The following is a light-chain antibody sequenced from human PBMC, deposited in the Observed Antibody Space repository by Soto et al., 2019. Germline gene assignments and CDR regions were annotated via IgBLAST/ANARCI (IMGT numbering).Light chain of an antibody. Sequence: QSVLIQTASVSGSPGQSITISCTGTSRDVGGYNYVSWYQQHPGKAPKLMIYEVSNRPSGVSNRFSGSKSGNMASLTLSGLQDEEEADYYCSSFTSSNTYYVFGTGTKVTVL. J-gene: IGLJ1*01. V-gene: IGLV2-14*01. CDR3: SSFTSSNTYYV. CDR1: SRDVGGYNY. CDR2: EVS.